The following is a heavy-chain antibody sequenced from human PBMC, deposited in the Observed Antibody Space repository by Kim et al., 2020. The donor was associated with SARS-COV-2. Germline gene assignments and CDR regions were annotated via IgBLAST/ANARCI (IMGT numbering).Heavy chain of an antibody. CDR2: NKNSGSDT. J-gene: IGHJ4*02. CDR3: ARGGGTGIFDY. Sequence: NKNSGSDTIYAQKFHGRATMTRDTSTSTVYMELRILRSEDTAMYYCARGGGTGIFDYWGKGTLVT. V-gene: IGHV1-46*01. D-gene: IGHD6-13*01.